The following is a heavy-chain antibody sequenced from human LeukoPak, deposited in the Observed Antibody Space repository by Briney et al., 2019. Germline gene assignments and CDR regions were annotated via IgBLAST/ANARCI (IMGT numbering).Heavy chain of an antibody. D-gene: IGHD6-13*01. CDR2: ISYDGSNK. CDR1: GFTFSSYG. Sequence: GRSLRLSCAAPGFTFSSYGMHWVRQAPGKGLEWVAVISYDGSNKYYADSVKGRFTISRDNSKNTLYLQMNSLRAEDTAVYYCAKEYSSSWYPGMDVWGQGTTDTVSS. V-gene: IGHV3-30*18. CDR3: AKEYSSSWYPGMDV. J-gene: IGHJ6*02.